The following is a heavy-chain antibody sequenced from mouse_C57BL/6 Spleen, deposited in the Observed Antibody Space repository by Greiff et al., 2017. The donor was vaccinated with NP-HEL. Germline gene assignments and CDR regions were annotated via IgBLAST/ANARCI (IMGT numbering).Heavy chain of an antibody. V-gene: IGHV1-81*01. CDR3: ANYGSSSAWFAY. Sequence: QVQLKESGAELARPGASVKLSCKASGYTFTSYGISWVKQRTGQGLEWIGEIYPRSGNTYYNEKFKGKATLTADKSSSTAYMELRSLTSEDSAVYFCANYGSSSAWFAYWGQGTLVTVSA. J-gene: IGHJ3*01. D-gene: IGHD1-1*01. CDR1: GYTFTSYG. CDR2: IYPRSGNT.